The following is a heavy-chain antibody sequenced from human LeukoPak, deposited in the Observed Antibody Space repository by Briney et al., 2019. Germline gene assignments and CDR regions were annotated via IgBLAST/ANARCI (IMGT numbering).Heavy chain of an antibody. V-gene: IGHV4-39*01. CDR2: IYYNGST. D-gene: IGHD3-22*01. Sequence: SETLSLTCSVPGGSISSNRYYSGWFRQPPGKGLEWLGTIYYNGSTYYNPPLKRRVTVSVDTSKNQYSLKLSSVTAADTAVYYCARLIYDSSAYRYYFDFWGQGSLVSVSS. CDR1: GGSISSNRYY. CDR3: ARLIYDSSAYRYYFDF. J-gene: IGHJ4*02.